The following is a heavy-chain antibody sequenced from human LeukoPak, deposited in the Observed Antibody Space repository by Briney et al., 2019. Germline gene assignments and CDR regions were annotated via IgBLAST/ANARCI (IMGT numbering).Heavy chain of an antibody. J-gene: IGHJ6*03. CDR3: ARSPPSYGSGRVYYYMDV. Sequence: SETLSLTCTVSGGSISSGGYYWSWIRQHPGKGLEWIGYIYYSGSTYYNPSLKSRVTISVDTSKNQFSLKLSSVTAADTAVYYCARSPPSYGSGRVYYYMDVWGKGTTVTVSS. CDR1: GGSISSGGYY. V-gene: IGHV4-31*03. D-gene: IGHD3-10*01. CDR2: IYYSGST.